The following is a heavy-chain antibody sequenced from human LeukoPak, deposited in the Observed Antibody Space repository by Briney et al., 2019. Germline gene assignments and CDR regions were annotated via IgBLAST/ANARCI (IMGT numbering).Heavy chain of an antibody. J-gene: IGHJ6*03. CDR3: AKTSLSDPSGHYYYMDV. D-gene: IGHD3-3*01. V-gene: IGHV3-30*02. Sequence: GSLSLSCAATGFNLRNFGMHSVRQTPGKGLEWVAFIRFDGTSEFYADSVKARFNISRVNSQNTVSLQLNNLRIEDTPLYYCAKTSLSDPSGHYYYMDVWGKGTTVTISS. CDR2: IRFDGTSE. CDR1: GFNLRNFG.